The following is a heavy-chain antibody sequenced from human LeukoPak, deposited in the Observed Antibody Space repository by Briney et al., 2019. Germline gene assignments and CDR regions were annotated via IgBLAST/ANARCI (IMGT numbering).Heavy chain of an antibody. Sequence: PGGSLRLSCAASGFTFSSYEMNWVRQAPGKGLEWVSYISGSGSTIYYGDSLEGRFTISRDNANNSLYLQINSLRVEDTAVYYCATLWDPVPGTTQPLLWGQGTLVTVSS. CDR3: ATLWDPVPGTTQPLL. D-gene: IGHD6-19*01. CDR1: GFTFSSYE. CDR2: ISGSGSTI. V-gene: IGHV3-48*03. J-gene: IGHJ4*02.